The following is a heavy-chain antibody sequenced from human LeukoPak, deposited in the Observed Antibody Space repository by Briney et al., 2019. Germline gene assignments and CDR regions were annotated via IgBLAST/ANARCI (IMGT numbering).Heavy chain of an antibody. V-gene: IGHV3-11*01. J-gene: IGHJ6*02. Sequence: GGSLRLSCAASGFTFSDYYMSWIRQAPGKGPEWVSYISSSGSTIYYADSVKGRFTISRDNAKNSLYLQMNSLRAEDTAVYYCARLPYYYGSGSYYSDYYGMDVWGQGTTVTVSS. CDR2: ISSSGSTI. CDR3: ARLPYYYGSGSYYSDYYGMDV. D-gene: IGHD3-10*01. CDR1: GFTFSDYY.